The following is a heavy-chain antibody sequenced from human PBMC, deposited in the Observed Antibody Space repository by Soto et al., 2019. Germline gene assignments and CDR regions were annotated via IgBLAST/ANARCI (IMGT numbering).Heavy chain of an antibody. V-gene: IGHV3-74*01. J-gene: IGHJ4*02. D-gene: IGHD3-22*01. CDR2: INSDGSST. CDR1: GFTFSSYW. Sequence: PGGSLRLSCAASGFTFSSYWMHWVRQAPGKGLVWVSRINSDGSSTSYADSVKGRFTISRDNAKNSLYLQMNSLRAEDTAVYYCARDFASSGYKNSAVYYFDYWGQGTLVTVSS. CDR3: ARDFASSGYKNSAVYYFDY.